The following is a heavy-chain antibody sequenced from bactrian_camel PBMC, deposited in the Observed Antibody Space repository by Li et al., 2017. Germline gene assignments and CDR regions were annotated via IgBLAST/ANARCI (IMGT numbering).Heavy chain of an antibody. CDR1: GPIGNYKP. J-gene: IGHJ4*01. CDR2: IEASGST. D-gene: IGHD1*01. V-gene: IGHV3S54*01. Sequence: HVQLVESGGGSVQAGGSLKLSCTPSGPIGNYKPMAWFRQAPGKEREGVARIEASGSTWHAASVKGRFTISKDTAKNTLDLQMNNLQSEDTALYYCAKGLFSTADGLGHTVRGQGTQVTVS.